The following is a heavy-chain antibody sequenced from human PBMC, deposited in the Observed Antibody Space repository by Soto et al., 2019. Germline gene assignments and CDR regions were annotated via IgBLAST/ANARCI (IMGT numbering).Heavy chain of an antibody. J-gene: IGHJ4*02. Sequence: ASVKVSCKASGYTFTSYPMHWVRQAPGQRLEWMGWFNTGNGDTKYSQKFQGRVTLTGDTSASTASMELSGLRSADTAVYYCARVVPLYDRTSPLDYWGQGTLVT. CDR2: FNTGNGDT. V-gene: IGHV1-3*04. D-gene: IGHD3-22*01. CDR1: GYTFTSYP. CDR3: ARVVPLYDRTSPLDY.